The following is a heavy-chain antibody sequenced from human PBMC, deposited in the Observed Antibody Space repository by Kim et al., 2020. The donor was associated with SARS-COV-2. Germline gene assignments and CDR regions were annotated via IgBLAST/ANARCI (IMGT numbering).Heavy chain of an antibody. V-gene: IGHV3-7*01. J-gene: IGHJ3*02. Sequence: GGSLRLSCAASGFTFSSYWMSWVRQAPGKGLEWVANIKVDGSEQYYVDSVKGRFIISRDNAKNSLYLQMNSLKAGDTAVYYCARDWSRSSWYFAFDIWGQGTMVTVSS. CDR3: ARDWSRSSWYFAFDI. D-gene: IGHD6-13*01. CDR2: IKVDGSEQ. CDR1: GFTFSSYW.